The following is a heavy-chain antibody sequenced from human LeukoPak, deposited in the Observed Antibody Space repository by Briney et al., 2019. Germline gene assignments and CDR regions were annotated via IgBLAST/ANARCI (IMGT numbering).Heavy chain of an antibody. CDR3: ASGAYSYYYMDV. CDR1: GGSISSYY. CDR2: IYYSGST. D-gene: IGHD4-11*01. Sequence: PSETLSLTCTVSGGSISSYYWSWIRQPPGKGLEWIGYIYYSGSTNYNPSLKSRVTISVDTSKNQFSLKLNSVTAADTAVYYCASGAYSYYYMDVWGKGTTVTFSS. J-gene: IGHJ6*03. V-gene: IGHV4-59*01.